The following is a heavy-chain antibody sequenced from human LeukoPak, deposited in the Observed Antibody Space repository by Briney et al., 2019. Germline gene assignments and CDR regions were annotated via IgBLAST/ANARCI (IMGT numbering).Heavy chain of an antibody. D-gene: IGHD3-22*01. CDR2: ISHDGSIK. CDR1: GLTFSNYG. J-gene: IGHJ4*02. Sequence: GGSLRLSCAASGLTFSNYGMHWVRPARGKGLEWVAVISHDGSIKSYADSVRGRFTISRDNSKNKLYLQMNSLRAEDTAVYYCAKVRSGYYYDYWGRGTLVTVSP. CDR3: AKVRSGYYYDY. V-gene: IGHV3-30*02.